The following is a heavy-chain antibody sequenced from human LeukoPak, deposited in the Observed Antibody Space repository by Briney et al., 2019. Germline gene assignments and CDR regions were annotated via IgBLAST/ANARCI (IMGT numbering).Heavy chain of an antibody. J-gene: IGHJ4*02. CDR1: GFTFSSYA. D-gene: IGHD6-19*01. CDR3: AKHSLKTEYSGGRIWDC. CDR2: ISGSGAST. Sequence: GGSLRLSCAASGFTFSSYAMGWVRQAPGKGLEWVSAISGSGASTYYADSVKGRFTISRDNSKNTPNLQMVSLRAEDTAVYYCAKHSLKTEYSGGRIWDCWGQGTLVTVSS. V-gene: IGHV3-23*01.